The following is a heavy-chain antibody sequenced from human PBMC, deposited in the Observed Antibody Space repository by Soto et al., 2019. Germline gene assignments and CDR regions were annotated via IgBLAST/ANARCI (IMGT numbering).Heavy chain of an antibody. Sequence: QVQLVESGGGVVQPGRSLRLSCAASGFTFSSYAMHWVPQAPGQGLEWVALISYDGSNKYYADSVKGRFTISRDNSKNTLYLQMNSLRPEDMAVYHCARDQGGTTLYYHGMDVWGQGTTVTVSS. CDR1: GFTFSSYA. D-gene: IGHD1-7*01. J-gene: IGHJ6*02. CDR2: ISYDGSNK. CDR3: ARDQGGTTLYYHGMDV. V-gene: IGHV3-30-3*01.